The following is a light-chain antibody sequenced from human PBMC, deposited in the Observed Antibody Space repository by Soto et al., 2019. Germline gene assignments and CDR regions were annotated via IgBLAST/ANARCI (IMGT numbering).Light chain of an antibody. CDR1: QSISIN. CDR2: DSS. CDR3: QQYYNWPPTWT. J-gene: IGKJ1*01. Sequence: EIVLTQSPGTLSVSPGDRVILSCRASQSISINLAWYQQKPGQAPRLLIYDSSSRATGVPARFSGSGSGTEFSLAISSLQSEDFAVYYGQQYYNWPPTWTFGQGTKVDIK. V-gene: IGKV3-15*01.